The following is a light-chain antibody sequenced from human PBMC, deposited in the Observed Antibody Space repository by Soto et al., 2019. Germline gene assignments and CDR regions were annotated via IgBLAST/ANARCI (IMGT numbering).Light chain of an antibody. V-gene: IGLV2-14*01. Sequence: QSVLTQPASLSGSPGQSITISCTGTSSDVGGYNYVSWYQQQPGRAPKLMIHDVTYRPSGVSYRFSGPKSGNTASLTISGLQAEDEADYYCISYTDNNLYVFGTETKVTVL. CDR3: ISYTDNNLYV. J-gene: IGLJ1*01. CDR1: SSDVGGYNY. CDR2: DVT.